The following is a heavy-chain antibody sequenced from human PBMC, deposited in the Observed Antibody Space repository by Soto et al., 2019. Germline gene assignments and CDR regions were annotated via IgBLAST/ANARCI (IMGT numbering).Heavy chain of an antibody. CDR1: GGSVSSGSYY. D-gene: IGHD5-12*01. J-gene: IGHJ4*02. CDR2: IYSSGST. Sequence: QVQLQESGPGLVKPSETLSLTCTVSGGSVSSGSYYWSWIRQPPGKGLEWIGYIYSSGSTSYNPSLPSRVTISVETSKNPFSLKLSSVTAVATAVYYCARDGDGYNYWGQGTLVTVSS. CDR3: ARDGDGYNY. V-gene: IGHV4-61*01.